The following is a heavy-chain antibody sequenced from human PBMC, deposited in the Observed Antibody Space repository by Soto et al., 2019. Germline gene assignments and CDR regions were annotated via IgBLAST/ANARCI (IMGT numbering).Heavy chain of an antibody. CDR2: ISYDGSNK. J-gene: IGHJ4*01. CDR1: DFTFSSYG. V-gene: IGHV3-30*18. Sequence: PGGSLRLSCAASDFTFSSYGIHWVRQAPGKGLEWVAVISYDGSNKQNGDSVKGRLTMSRDNSKNTVHLQMSSLRVEDTAVYYCAKDTYYHDSSGYYVFDYWGQGTLVTVSS. D-gene: IGHD3-22*01. CDR3: AKDTYYHDSSGYYVFDY.